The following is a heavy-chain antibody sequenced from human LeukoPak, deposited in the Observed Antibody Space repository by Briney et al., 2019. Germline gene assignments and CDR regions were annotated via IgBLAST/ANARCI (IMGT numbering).Heavy chain of an antibody. V-gene: IGHV4-4*07. Sequence: SETLSLTCTVSGASFSLYYWSWIRQPAGKGLEWIGRIYTSGSTNYNPSLKSRVTISVDTSKNQFSLKLSSVTAADTAVYYCARHSLYYGSGSYYFDYWGQGTLVTVSS. CDR1: GASFSLYY. CDR2: IYTSGST. D-gene: IGHD3-10*01. J-gene: IGHJ4*02. CDR3: ARHSLYYGSGSYYFDY.